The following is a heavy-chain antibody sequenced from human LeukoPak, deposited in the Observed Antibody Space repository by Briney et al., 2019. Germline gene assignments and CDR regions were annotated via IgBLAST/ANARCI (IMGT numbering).Heavy chain of an antibody. CDR3: AKGGAYCSGGSCSNFDY. CDR2: IRGSGDDT. D-gene: IGHD2-15*01. J-gene: IGHJ4*02. V-gene: IGHV3-23*01. CDR1: GFTFSNYA. Sequence: GGSLRLSCAASGFTFSNYAMSWVRQAPGKGVEWVSRIRGSGDDTHYADSVRGRFTISRDNSKNTLYLQMNSLRAEDTAVYFCAKGGAYCSGGSCSNFDYWGQGTLVTVSS.